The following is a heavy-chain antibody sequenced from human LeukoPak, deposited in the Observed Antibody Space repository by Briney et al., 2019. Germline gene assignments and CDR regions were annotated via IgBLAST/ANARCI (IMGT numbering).Heavy chain of an antibody. J-gene: IGHJ3*02. CDR2: ISGSGGST. CDR1: GFTFSSYG. D-gene: IGHD6-19*01. Sequence: GGTLRLSCAASGFTFSSYGMSWVRQAPGKGLEWVSAISGSGGSTYYADSVKGRFTISRDNSKNTLYLQMGSLRAEDMAVYYCARDRGQWLVTGEHDAFDIWGQGTMVTVSS. V-gene: IGHV3-23*01. CDR3: ARDRGQWLVTGEHDAFDI.